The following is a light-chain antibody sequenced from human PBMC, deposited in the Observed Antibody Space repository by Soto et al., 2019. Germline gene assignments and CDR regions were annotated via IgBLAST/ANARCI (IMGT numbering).Light chain of an antibody. CDR3: QVWDTTGDFLGV. CDR2: ADS. V-gene: IGLV3-21*02. CDR1: KIGGYS. Sequence: SYVLTQPPSVSAAPGQTASIACGGNKIGGYSVHWYQQRSGQAPLLVVYADSDRPSGIPERFSGSNSGNTATLTISRVEAGDEADYFCQVWDTTGDFLGVFGGGTKLTVL. J-gene: IGLJ3*02.